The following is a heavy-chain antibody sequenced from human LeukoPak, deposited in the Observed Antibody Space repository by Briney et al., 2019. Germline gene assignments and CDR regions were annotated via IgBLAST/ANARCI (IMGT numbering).Heavy chain of an antibody. J-gene: IGHJ5*02. CDR3: ARGDASVWDGVLRPHPFDP. CDR2: TIPMIDIA. D-gene: IGHD1-26*01. V-gene: IGHV1-69*02. CDR1: GANFNTYT. Sequence: RASVKVSCKSSGANFNTYTISWLRQAPGQGLEWMGRTIPMIDIANYPQKFQGRVTITADKSTTTAYMELSSLRPEDTAVYYCARGDASVWDGVLRPHPFDPWGQGTLVTVSS.